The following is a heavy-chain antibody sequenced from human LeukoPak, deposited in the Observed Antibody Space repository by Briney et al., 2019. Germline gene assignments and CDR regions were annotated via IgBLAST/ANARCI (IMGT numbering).Heavy chain of an antibody. V-gene: IGHV1-18*01. CDR1: GYTFTSYG. CDR3: ARARGYDYVWGSYRSPDFDY. J-gene: IGHJ4*02. CDR2: MSAYNGNT. Sequence: ASVKVSCKASGYTFTSYGISWVRQAPGQGLEWMGWMSAYNGNTNYAQKLQGRVTMTTDTSTSTAYMELRSLRSDDTAVYYCARARGYDYVWGSYRSPDFDYWGQGTLVTVSS. D-gene: IGHD3-16*02.